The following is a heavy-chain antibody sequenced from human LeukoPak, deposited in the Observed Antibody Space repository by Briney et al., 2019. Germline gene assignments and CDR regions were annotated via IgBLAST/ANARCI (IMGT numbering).Heavy chain of an antibody. J-gene: IGHJ4*02. Sequence: SETLSLTCTVSGGSISSYYWSWIRQPPGKGLERIGYIYYSGSTNYNPSLKSRVTISVDTSKNQFSLKLSSVTAADTAVYYCARAGPKYYDFWRGYYSFDYWGQGTLVTVSS. CDR3: ARAGPKYYDFWRGYYSFDY. CDR1: GGSISSYY. V-gene: IGHV4-59*01. CDR2: IYYSGST. D-gene: IGHD3-3*01.